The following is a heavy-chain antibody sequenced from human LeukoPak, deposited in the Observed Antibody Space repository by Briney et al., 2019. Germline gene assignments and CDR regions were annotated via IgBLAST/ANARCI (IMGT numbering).Heavy chain of an antibody. CDR1: GYTLTELS. Sequence: ASVKVSCKDSGYTLTELSMHWVRQAPGKGLEWMGGFDPEDGETIYAQKFQGRVTMTEDTSTDTAYMELSSLRSEDTAVYYCATVGYCSSTSCYIDWFDPWGQGTLVTVSS. V-gene: IGHV1-24*01. D-gene: IGHD2-2*02. J-gene: IGHJ5*02. CDR2: FDPEDGET. CDR3: ATVGYCSSTSCYIDWFDP.